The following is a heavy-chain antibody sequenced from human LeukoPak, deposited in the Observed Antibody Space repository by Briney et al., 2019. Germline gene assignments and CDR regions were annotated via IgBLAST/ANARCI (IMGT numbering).Heavy chain of an antibody. D-gene: IGHD3-10*01. CDR2: IYPGDSDT. V-gene: IGHV5-51*01. CDR3: ARPYYYGSGSRGSHYYYYMDV. Sequence: GESLKISCKGSGYSFTSYWIGWVRQMPGKGLEWMGIIYPGDSDTRYSPSFQGQVTISAAKSISTAYLQWSSLTASDTAMYYCARPYYYGSGSRGSHYYYYMDVWGKGTTVTVSS. CDR1: GYSFTSYW. J-gene: IGHJ6*03.